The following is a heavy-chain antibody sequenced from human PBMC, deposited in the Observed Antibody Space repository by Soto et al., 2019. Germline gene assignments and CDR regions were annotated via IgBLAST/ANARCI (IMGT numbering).Heavy chain of an antibody. D-gene: IGHD2-2*01. J-gene: IGHJ5*02. CDR3: AKATTATSWLVGS. CDR1: GFTLSSYA. V-gene: IGHV3-23*01. Sequence: GRPLRLCCAASGFTLSSYAMSGVRQAPGKGLEGVSGISGSRGSTYYASSVRGRFTMSRDTDKNTLYLQMDRLKIEDTAIYYCAKATTATSWLVGSWGPGTLVTV. CDR2: ISGSRGST.